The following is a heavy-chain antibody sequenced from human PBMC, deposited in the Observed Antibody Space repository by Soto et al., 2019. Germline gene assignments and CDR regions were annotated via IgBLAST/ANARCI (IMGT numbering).Heavy chain of an antibody. CDR3: ARDDYGVPLLGGFDY. Sequence: GGSLRLSCAASGFTFSSYWMSWVRQAPGKGLEWVANIKQDGSEKYCVDSGKGRFTISRNNAKNSLYLQMNSLRAEDTAVYYCARDDYGVPLLGGFDYWGQGTLVTVSS. J-gene: IGHJ4*02. V-gene: IGHV3-7*01. D-gene: IGHD4-17*01. CDR2: IKQDGSEK. CDR1: GFTFSSYW.